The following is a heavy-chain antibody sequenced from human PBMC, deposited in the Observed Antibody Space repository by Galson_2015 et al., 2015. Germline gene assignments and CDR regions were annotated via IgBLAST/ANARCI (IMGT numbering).Heavy chain of an antibody. CDR2: ISNSGANT. Sequence: SLRLSCAASGLTFSDVAMSWVRQAPGKGLQWVSAISNSGANTYYSDSVRGRFAISRDNSKNTLYLHMNALRPDDTAVYFCAKGQKYNRPFEGWGQG. CDR3: AKGQKYNRPFEG. D-gene: IGHD1-1*01. CDR1: GLTFSDVA. J-gene: IGHJ3*01. V-gene: IGHV3-23*01.